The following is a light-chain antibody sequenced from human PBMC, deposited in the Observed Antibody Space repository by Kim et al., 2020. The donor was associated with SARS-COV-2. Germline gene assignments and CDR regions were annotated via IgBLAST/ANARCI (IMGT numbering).Light chain of an antibody. CDR1: AEAVTSDYY. CDR2: STN. Sequence: PGGKATFTCASNAEAVTSDYYPNWFQQKPGQAPRSLIYSTNNNHAWTPARFAASLLGGKAVLTLSGVQPEDEADYYCLIYYGGAQVFGGGTQLTVL. J-gene: IGLJ2*01. V-gene: IGLV7-43*01. CDR3: LIYYGGAQV.